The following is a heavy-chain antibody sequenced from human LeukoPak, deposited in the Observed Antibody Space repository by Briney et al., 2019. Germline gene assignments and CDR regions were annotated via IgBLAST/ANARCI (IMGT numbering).Heavy chain of an antibody. CDR1: GFTFSSYS. CDR2: ISSSSSTI. D-gene: IGHD3-10*01. J-gene: IGHJ5*02. V-gene: IGHV3-48*04. CDR3: AKGGGSWFGNWFDP. Sequence: GGSLRLSCAASGFTFSSYSMNWVRQAPGKGLEWVSYISSSSSTIYYADSVKGRFTISRDNAKNSLYLQMNSLRAEDTAVYYCAKGGGSWFGNWFDPWGQGTLVTVSS.